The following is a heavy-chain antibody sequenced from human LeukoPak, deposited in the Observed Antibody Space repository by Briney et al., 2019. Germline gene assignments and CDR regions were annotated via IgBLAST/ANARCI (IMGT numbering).Heavy chain of an antibody. V-gene: IGHV4-59*01. CDR1: GGSISSYY. Sequence: ASETLSLTCTVSGGSISSYYWSWIRQPPGKGLEWIGYIYYSGSTNYNPSLKSRVTISVDTSKNQFSLKLSSVTAADTAVYYCARGDVNYYDSSGYYYYWGQGTLVTVSS. CDR3: ARGDVNYYDSSGYYYY. J-gene: IGHJ4*02. CDR2: IYYSGST. D-gene: IGHD3-22*01.